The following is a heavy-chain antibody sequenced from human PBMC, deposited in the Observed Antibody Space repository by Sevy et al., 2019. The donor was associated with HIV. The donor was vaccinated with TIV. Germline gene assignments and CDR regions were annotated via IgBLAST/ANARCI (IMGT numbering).Heavy chain of an antibody. CDR3: ARSTDYYDNSSYDS. V-gene: IGHV3-21*03. CDR2: ISSGSSYI. Sequence: GALRLSCAASGFTFSYYTMNWVRQAPGKGLEWVSSISSGSSYIFYADSMKGRFTVSRDNAKNSLFLQMNSLRDEDTALYYCARSTDYYDNSSYDSWGRGTLVTVSS. CDR1: GFTFSYYT. J-gene: IGHJ4*02. D-gene: IGHD3-22*01.